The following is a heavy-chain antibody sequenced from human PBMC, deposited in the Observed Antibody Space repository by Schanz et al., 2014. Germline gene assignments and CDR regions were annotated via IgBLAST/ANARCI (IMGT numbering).Heavy chain of an antibody. CDR1: GFTFSSYG. CDR3: VKDLQRELLRDDRYYGMDV. V-gene: IGHV3-33*06. CDR2: VCYDGSKK. J-gene: IGHJ6*02. D-gene: IGHD1-26*01. Sequence: LVESGGGVVQPGRSLRLSCAASGFTFSSYGMHWVRQVPGKGLEWVAVVCYDGSKKYYADSVKGRFTTSRDNSKNTMSLQMKSIRAEDTAVYYCVKDLQRELLRDDRYYGMDVWGQGTTVTVSS.